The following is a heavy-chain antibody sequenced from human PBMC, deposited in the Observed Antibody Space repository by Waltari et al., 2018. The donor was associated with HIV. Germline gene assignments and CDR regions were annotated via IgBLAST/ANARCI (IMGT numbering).Heavy chain of an antibody. Sequence: EVRLVESGGGLIQPGGSLRLSCAASEFSVSINYMSWVRQAPGKGLEWVSVIHSGGSTYYADSVQGRFTISRDSSKNTLYLQMNRLRAEDTALYYCASREEWGPEGEKGQGSFDYWGQGTLDTVSS. V-gene: IGHV3-53*01. CDR1: EFSVSINY. D-gene: IGHD3-3*01. CDR2: IHSGGST. J-gene: IGHJ4*02. CDR3: ASREEWGPEGEKGQGSFDY.